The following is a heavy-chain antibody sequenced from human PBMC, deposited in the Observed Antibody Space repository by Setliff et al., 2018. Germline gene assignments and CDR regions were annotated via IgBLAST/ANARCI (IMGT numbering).Heavy chain of an antibody. CDR2: IYHSGST. V-gene: IGHV4-38-2*01. Sequence: LSLTCAVSGYSISSGYYWGWIRQPPGKGLEWIGSIYHSGSTYYNPSLKSRVTISVDTSKNQFSLKLGSVTAADTAVYYCARVLPGRFDPWGQGTLVTVSS. CDR1: GYSISSGYY. CDR3: ARVLPGRFDP. J-gene: IGHJ5*02.